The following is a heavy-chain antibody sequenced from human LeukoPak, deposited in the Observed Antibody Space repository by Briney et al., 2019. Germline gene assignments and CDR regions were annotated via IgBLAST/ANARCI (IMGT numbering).Heavy chain of an antibody. CDR2: ISSYGGST. J-gene: IGHJ4*02. CDR1: GFTFSTYA. Sequence: GGSLRLSCSASGFTFSTYAMHWVRQAPGNGLESVSAISSYGGSTYYADSVKGRFTISRDNSKHTLYLQMSSLRAEDAAVYYCVPLPIAVAGTHLLDYWGQGTLVTVSS. CDR3: VPLPIAVAGTHLLDY. V-gene: IGHV3-64D*09. D-gene: IGHD6-19*01.